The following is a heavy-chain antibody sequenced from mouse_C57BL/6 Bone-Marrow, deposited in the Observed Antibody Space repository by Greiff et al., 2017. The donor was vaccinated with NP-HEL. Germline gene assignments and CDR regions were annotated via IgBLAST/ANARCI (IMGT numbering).Heavy chain of an antibody. CDR1: GYTFTSYW. CDR2: IYPGSGST. CDR3: ARDYSNYLYAMDY. D-gene: IGHD2-5*01. V-gene: IGHV1-55*01. Sequence: VKLQQPGAELVKPGASVKMSCKASGYTFTSYWITWVKQRPGQGLEWIGDIYPGSGSTNYNEKFKSKATLTVDTSSSTAYMQLSSLTSDDSAVYYCARDYSNYLYAMDYWGQGTSVTVSS. J-gene: IGHJ4*01.